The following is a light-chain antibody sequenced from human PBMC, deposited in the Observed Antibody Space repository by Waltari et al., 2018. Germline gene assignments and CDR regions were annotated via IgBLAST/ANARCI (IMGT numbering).Light chain of an antibody. CDR3: QQRSNWPLT. Sequence: DIQMTQSPPSVSASVGDRVTITCRASQSISNHLNWYQQKPGKAPKLLIYATSNLQTGVPSGFSGGGSGTDFSLTISSREPEDFAVYYCQQRSNWPLTFGGGTKVEIK. J-gene: IGKJ4*01. V-gene: IGKV1-39*01. CDR1: QSISNH. CDR2: ATS.